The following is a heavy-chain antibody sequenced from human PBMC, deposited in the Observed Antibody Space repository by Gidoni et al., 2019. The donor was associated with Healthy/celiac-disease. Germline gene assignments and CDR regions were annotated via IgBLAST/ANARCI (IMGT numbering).Heavy chain of an antibody. CDR3: ARGGITGDY. J-gene: IGHJ4*02. Sequence: QVQLVESGGGVVQPGRSLRLSCAASAFTFSSYGMQWVRQAPGKGLEWVAVIWYDGSNKYYADSVKGRFTICRDNTKNTLDLQMNSLRAEDTAVYYCARGGITGDYWGQGTLVTVAS. V-gene: IGHV3-33*01. D-gene: IGHD1-20*01. CDR2: IWYDGSNK. CDR1: AFTFSSYG.